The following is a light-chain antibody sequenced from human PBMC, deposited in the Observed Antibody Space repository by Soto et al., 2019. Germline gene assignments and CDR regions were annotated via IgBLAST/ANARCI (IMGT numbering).Light chain of an antibody. Sequence: EIVLTQSPGTLSFSPGERATLSCRASQSVFSSLAWYQQKPGQAPRLLIYDAFTRATGIPARFSGFGSGTKFTLTISSLQSEDFGVYYCQQYNNWPRTFGQGTRLEIK. CDR3: QQYNNWPRT. J-gene: IGKJ5*01. CDR1: QSVFSS. V-gene: IGKV3-15*01. CDR2: DAF.